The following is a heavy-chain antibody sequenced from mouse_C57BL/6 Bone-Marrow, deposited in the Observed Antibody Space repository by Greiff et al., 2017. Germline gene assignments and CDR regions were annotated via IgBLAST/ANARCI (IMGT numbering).Heavy chain of an antibody. D-gene: IGHD1-1*01. V-gene: IGHV1-9*01. CDR3: ARDYYGSSEGYFDV. Sequence: VKLQESGAELMKPGASVKLSCKATGYTFTGYWIEWVKQRPGHGLEWTGEILPGSGSTNYKEKFKGKATFTADTSSNTAYMQLSSLTTEDSAIYYCARDYYGSSEGYFDVWGTGTTVTVSS. J-gene: IGHJ1*03. CDR1: GYTFTGYW. CDR2: ILPGSGST.